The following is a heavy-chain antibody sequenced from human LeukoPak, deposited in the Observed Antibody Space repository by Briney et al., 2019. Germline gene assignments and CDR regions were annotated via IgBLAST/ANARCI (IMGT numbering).Heavy chain of an antibody. D-gene: IGHD2-15*01. CDR2: INPNSGGT. CDR1: GYTFTGYY. CDR3: ARRRTVVVVARTEFDP. J-gene: IGHJ5*02. Sequence: PRASVKVPCKASGYTFTGYYMHWVRQAPGQGLEWMGWINPNSGGTNYAQKFQGRVTMTRDTSISTAYMELSRLRSDDTAVYYCARRRTVVVVARTEFDPWGQGTLVTVSS. V-gene: IGHV1-2*02.